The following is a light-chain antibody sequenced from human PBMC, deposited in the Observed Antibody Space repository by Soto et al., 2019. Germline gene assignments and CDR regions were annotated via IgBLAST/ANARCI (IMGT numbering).Light chain of an antibody. V-gene: IGLV2-14*01. CDR2: NVR. J-gene: IGLJ2*01. CDR1: SSDVGGYDY. Sequence: QSALTQPASVSGSPVQSITISCTGTSSDVGGYDYVSWYQQHPGKAPKLMIYNVRNRLSGVSNRFPGSKAGNTASLTISGLQAEDEAAYYCSSYTSSSTVVFGGGTKLTV. CDR3: SSYTSSSTVV.